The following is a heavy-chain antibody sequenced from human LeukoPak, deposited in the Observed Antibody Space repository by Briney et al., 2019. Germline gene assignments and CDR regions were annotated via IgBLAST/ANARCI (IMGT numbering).Heavy chain of an antibody. CDR1: GGSISSSSYY. J-gene: IGHJ6*02. Sequence: SETLSLTCTVSGGSISSSSYYWGWTRQPPGKGLEWIGSIYYSGSTYYNPSLKSRVTISVDTSKNQFSLKLSSVTAADTAVYYCAKLEGGYDPYYYYYGMDVWGQGTTVTVSS. CDR3: AKLEGGYDPYYYYYGMDV. CDR2: IYYSGST. V-gene: IGHV4-39*01. D-gene: IGHD5-12*01.